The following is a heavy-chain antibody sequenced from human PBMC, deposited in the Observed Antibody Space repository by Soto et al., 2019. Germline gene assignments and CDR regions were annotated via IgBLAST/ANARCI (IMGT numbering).Heavy chain of an antibody. CDR1: GGTFSSYA. D-gene: IGHD3-16*01. CDR2: IIPIFGTA. Sequence: GASVKVSCKASGGTFSSYAISWVRQAPGQGLEWMGGIIPIFGTANYAQKFQGRVTITADESTSTAYMELSSLRSEDTAVYYCARVYVREARAGFDPWGQGTLVTVSS. V-gene: IGHV1-69*13. CDR3: ARVYVREARAGFDP. J-gene: IGHJ5*02.